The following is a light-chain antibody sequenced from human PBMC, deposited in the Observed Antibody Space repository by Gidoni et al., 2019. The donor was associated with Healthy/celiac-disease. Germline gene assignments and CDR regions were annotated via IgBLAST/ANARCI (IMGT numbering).Light chain of an antibody. CDR2: GAS. CDR1: QSVSSN. J-gene: IGKJ3*01. CDR3: QQYNNWPPWT. Sequence: EIVMTQSPATLSVSPGERATLSCRASQSVSSNLAWYQQKPGQAPRLLIYGASTRATGIRARFSGSGSGTEFTLTSSSLQSEDVEVYYCQQYNNWPPWTFGPGTKVDIK. V-gene: IGKV3-15*01.